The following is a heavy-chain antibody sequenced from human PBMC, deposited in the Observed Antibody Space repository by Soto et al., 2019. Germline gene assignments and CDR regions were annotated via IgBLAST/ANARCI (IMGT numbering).Heavy chain of an antibody. J-gene: IGHJ6*03. CDR1: GFTVSSNY. Sequence: PGGSLRLSCAASGFTVSSNYMSWVRQAPGKGLEWVSVIYSGGSTYYADSVKGRFTISRDNSKNTLYLQMNSLRAEDTAVYYCARDYEDIVVVVAATPNYYMDVWGKGTTVTVSS. CDR3: ARDYEDIVVVVAATPNYYMDV. V-gene: IGHV3-66*01. D-gene: IGHD2-15*01. CDR2: IYSGGST.